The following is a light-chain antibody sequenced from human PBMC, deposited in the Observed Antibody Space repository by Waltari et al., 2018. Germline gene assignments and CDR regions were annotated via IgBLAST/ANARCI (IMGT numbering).Light chain of an antibody. CDR2: DAS. V-gene: IGKV3-15*01. Sequence: EVVLTQPPDTLSVSPGGSATLSCRASQSIATNLAWYQTRRGQAPRLLIFDASTRATSISGRFSGSGSGTGFTLTISSLQSDDSAVYYCQQYNRWPPITFGQGTRLEIK. CDR1: QSIATN. J-gene: IGKJ5*01. CDR3: QQYNRWPPIT.